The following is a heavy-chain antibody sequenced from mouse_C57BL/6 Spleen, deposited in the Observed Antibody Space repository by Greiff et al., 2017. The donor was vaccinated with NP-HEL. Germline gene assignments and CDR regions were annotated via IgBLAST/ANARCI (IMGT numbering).Heavy chain of an antibody. CDR1: GYTFTSYW. CDR2: IDPSDSYT. D-gene: IGHD2-4*01. J-gene: IGHJ2*01. Sequence: QVQLQQPGAELVMPGASVKLSCKASGYTFTSYWMHWVKQRPGQGLEWIGEIDPSDSYTNYNQKFKGKSTLTVDKSSSTAYMQLSSLTSEDSAVYYCARKGIYYDYDVGYFDYWGQGTTLTVSS. V-gene: IGHV1-69*01. CDR3: ARKGIYYDYDVGYFDY.